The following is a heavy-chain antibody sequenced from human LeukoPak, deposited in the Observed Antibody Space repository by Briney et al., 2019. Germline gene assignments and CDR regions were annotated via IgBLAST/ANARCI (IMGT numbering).Heavy chain of an antibody. D-gene: IGHD5-12*01. CDR3: ATGYSGYDYYFDY. V-gene: IGHV3-66*01. J-gene: IGHJ4*02. CDR2: IYSGVST. Sequence: GGSLRLSCVASGFTVSSSYMSWVRQAPGKGLEWVSVIYSGVSTYYADSVRGRFTFSRDNSKNTLYLQMNSLRAEDTAVYYCATGYSGYDYYFDYWGQGTLVTVSS. CDR1: GFTVSSSY.